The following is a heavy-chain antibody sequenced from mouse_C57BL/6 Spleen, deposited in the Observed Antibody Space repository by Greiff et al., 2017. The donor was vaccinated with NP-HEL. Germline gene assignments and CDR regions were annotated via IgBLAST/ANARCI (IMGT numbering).Heavy chain of an antibody. CDR2: INPNNGGT. V-gene: IGHV1-22*01. Sequence: DVQLQESGPELVKPGASVKMSCKASGYTFTDYNMHWVKQSHGKSLEWIGYINPNNGGTSYNQKFKGKATLTVNKSSSTAYMELRSLTSEDSAVYYCARRHYYGSFYAMDYWGQGTSVTVSS. CDR3: ARRHYYGSFYAMDY. CDR1: GYTFTDYN. D-gene: IGHD1-1*01. J-gene: IGHJ4*01.